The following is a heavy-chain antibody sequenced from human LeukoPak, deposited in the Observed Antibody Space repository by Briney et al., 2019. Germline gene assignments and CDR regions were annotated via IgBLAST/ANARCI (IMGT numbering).Heavy chain of an antibody. CDR2: IGGSGSSI. V-gene: IGHV3-23*01. D-gene: IGHD1-26*01. J-gene: IGHJ4*02. CDR1: GLTFSSYA. Sequence: PGGSLRLSCVVSGLTFSSYAMSWVRHAPGKGLEGVSSIGGSGSSIYYADSGKGRFTISRDNSKNTLYLQMNSLTAEDTAVYYCAKPISGSYGVSNYWGQGTLVTVSS. CDR3: AKPISGSYGVSNY.